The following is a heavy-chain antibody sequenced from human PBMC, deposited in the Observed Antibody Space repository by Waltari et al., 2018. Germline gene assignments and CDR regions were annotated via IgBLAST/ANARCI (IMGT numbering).Heavy chain of an antibody. CDR3: ALQPVVPAAMGAFDI. V-gene: IGHV1-69*12. Sequence: QVQRVQAGAEVQRPGASVTGTCKPSGEAFSSYASRARRRCAGHRLGWMGGIITIFRPHTAPQTFQGRVTITAAASTRPAYLQLSSLRSAAPAVYYCALQPVVPAAMGAFDIWGPGSMVTVSS. J-gene: IGHJ3*02. CDR2: IITIFRPH. D-gene: IGHD2-2*01. CDR1: GEAFSSYA.